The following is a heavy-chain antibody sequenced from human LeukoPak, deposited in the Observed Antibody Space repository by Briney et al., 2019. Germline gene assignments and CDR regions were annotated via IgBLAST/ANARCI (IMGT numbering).Heavy chain of an antibody. J-gene: IGHJ4*02. D-gene: IGHD3-10*01. CDR1: GFIFSIYA. Sequence: GGSLRLSCAASGFIFSIYAMHWVRQAPGKGLEYVSGITINGGSTFYANSVKGRFTISRDDSKNTLYLQMNSLKTEDTAVYYCTTVSPDYYGSGSNLDYWGQGTLVTVSS. V-gene: IGHV3-64*01. CDR3: TTVSPDYYGSGSNLDY. CDR2: ITINGGST.